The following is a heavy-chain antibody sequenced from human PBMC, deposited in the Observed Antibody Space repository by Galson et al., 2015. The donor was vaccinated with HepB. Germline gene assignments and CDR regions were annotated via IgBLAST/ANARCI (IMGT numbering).Heavy chain of an antibody. J-gene: IGHJ5*02. CDR3: ARVKRITMVRGVGAFWFDP. D-gene: IGHD3-10*01. Sequence: NPSLKSRVTISVDTSKNQFSLKLSSVTAADTAVYYCARVKRITMVRGVGAFWFDPWGQGTLVTVSS. V-gene: IGHV4-59*01.